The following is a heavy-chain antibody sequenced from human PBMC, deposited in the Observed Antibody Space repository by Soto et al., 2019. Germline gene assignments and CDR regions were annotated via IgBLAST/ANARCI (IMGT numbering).Heavy chain of an antibody. J-gene: IGHJ4*02. D-gene: IGHD1-26*01. CDR1: GFTFSSYG. CDR3: AKDQGGSYEGSLDY. CDR2: ISYDGSNK. Sequence: GGSLRLSCAASGFTFSSYGMHWVRQAPGKGLEWVAVISYDGSNKYYADSVKGRFTISRDNSKNTLYLQMNSLRAEDTAVYYCAKDQGGSYEGSLDYWGQGTLVTVSS. V-gene: IGHV3-30*18.